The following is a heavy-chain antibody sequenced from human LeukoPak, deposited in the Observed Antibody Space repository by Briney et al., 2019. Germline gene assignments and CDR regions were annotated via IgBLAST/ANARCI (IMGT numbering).Heavy chain of an antibody. CDR3: AGGSRCSGGSCYSF. J-gene: IGHJ3*01. CDR2: IYHSGST. D-gene: IGHD2-15*01. Sequence: SETLSLTCTVSGGSISSSSYYWGWIRQPPGKGLEWIGSIYHSGSTYYNPSLKSRVTISVDTSKNQFSLKLSSVTAADTAVYYCAGGSRCSGGSCYSFWGQGTMVTVSS. CDR1: GGSISSSSYY. V-gene: IGHV4-39*07.